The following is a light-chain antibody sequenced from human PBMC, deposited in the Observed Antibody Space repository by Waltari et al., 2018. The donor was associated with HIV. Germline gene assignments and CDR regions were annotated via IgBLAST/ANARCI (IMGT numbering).Light chain of an antibody. CDR1: SFNIGSSY. CDR3: ATWDDSLSGPV. J-gene: IGLJ2*01. Sequence: QSVLTQPPSASGTPGQRVTLTCSGSSFNIGSSYVYWYQQLPGTAPKLLIYKNNQRPSGVPDRFAGSKSGTSASLAISGLRSEDEADYYCATWDDSLSGPVFGGGTKLTVL. CDR2: KNN. V-gene: IGLV1-47*01.